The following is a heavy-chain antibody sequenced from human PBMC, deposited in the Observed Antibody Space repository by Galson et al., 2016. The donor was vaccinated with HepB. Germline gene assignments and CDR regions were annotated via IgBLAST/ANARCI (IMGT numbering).Heavy chain of an antibody. Sequence: SLRLSCAASGFIFSNYAMSWVRQAPGKGLEWVSTITGRGDSAYYADSVKGRFTIARDNAKNSLSLQMNSLRADDTAVYYCARSGAWSISWMDLWGQGATVTVSS. CDR3: ARSGAWSISWMDL. CDR1: GFIFSNYA. V-gene: IGHV3-23*01. D-gene: IGHD6-19*01. J-gene: IGHJ6*02. CDR2: ITGRGDSA.